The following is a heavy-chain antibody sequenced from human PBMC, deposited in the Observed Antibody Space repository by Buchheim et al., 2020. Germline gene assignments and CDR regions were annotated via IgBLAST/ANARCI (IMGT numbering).Heavy chain of an antibody. CDR1: GGTFSSYA. D-gene: IGHD5-18*01. J-gene: IGHJ6*02. V-gene: IGHV1-69*06. Sequence: QVQLVQSGAEVKKPGSSVKVSCKASGGTFSSYAISWVRQAPGQGLEWMGGIIPIFGTANYAQKFQGRVTITADKSTSTAYMELSSLRTEDTAVYYCAGDSPEVDTAMVTIYGMDVWGQGTT. CDR3: AGDSPEVDTAMVTIYGMDV. CDR2: IIPIFGTA.